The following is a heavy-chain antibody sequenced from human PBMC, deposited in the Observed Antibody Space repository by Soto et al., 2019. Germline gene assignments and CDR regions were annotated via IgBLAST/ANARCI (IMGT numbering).Heavy chain of an antibody. Sequence: QVQLVQSGAEVQKPGASVKVSCKASGYTFTTYDISWVRQAPGQGLEWMGWISGNNGNTNYAQKLQGRVTMTRDTSTSTAYMDLRSLSADDAAVYYCARGGSGSGFDYCGQGTLVTVS. CDR2: ISGNNGNT. V-gene: IGHV1-18*04. J-gene: IGHJ4*02. CDR3: ARGGSGSGFDY. CDR1: GYTFTTYD. D-gene: IGHD3-10*01.